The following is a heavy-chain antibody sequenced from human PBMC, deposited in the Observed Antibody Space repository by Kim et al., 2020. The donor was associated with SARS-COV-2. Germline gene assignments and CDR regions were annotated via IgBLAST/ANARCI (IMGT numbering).Heavy chain of an antibody. V-gene: IGHV3-21*01. CDR1: GFTFSSYS. CDR2: ISFSGSDI. D-gene: IGHD3-16*01. J-gene: IGHJ4*02. Sequence: GGSLRLSCAASGFTFSSYSLNWVRQAPGKGLEWVSFISFSGSDIYYADSLKGRFTISRDNAKNSLFLQMNSLRAEDTAVYYCARDGVRGDFDYWGQGTLV. CDR3: ARDGVRGDFDY.